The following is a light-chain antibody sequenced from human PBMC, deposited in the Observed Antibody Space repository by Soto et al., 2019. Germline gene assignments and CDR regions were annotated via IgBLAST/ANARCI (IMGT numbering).Light chain of an antibody. CDR1: QSISSW. J-gene: IGKJ4*01. CDR3: QQSYTTPLT. V-gene: IGKV1-39*01. CDR2: AAS. Sequence: PLTPSVSSSAASVSSRVPIPCRASQSISSWLAWYQQKPGKAPKLLIYAASSLQSGVPSRFSGSGSGTDFTLTISSLQPEDFATYYCQQSYTTPLTFGGGTKVDI.